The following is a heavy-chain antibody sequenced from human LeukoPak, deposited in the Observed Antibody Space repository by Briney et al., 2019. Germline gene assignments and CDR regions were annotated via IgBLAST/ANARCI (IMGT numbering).Heavy chain of an antibody. J-gene: IGHJ4*02. CDR1: GGSISSGGYY. Sequence: PSETLSLTCTVSGGSISSGGYYWSWIRQPAGKGLEWIGRIYSSGSTNYNPSLKSRVTISVDTSKNQFSLNVTSVTAADTAVYYCARDGPIGPWGQGTLVTVSS. CDR3: ARDGPIGP. D-gene: IGHD2-15*01. CDR2: IYSSGST. V-gene: IGHV4-61*02.